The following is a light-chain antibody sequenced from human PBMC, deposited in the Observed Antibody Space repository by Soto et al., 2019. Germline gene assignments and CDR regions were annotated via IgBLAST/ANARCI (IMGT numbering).Light chain of an antibody. Sequence: EIVMTQSPATLSVSPGERATLSCRASQSVSINLAWYQQKPGQAPRLLIYGASTRATGIPARFSGSGSGTEFTLAISSLQSEAFAVYYCQQYNNWPYTFGQGTELEIK. J-gene: IGKJ2*01. CDR1: QSVSIN. CDR3: QQYNNWPYT. CDR2: GAS. V-gene: IGKV3-15*01.